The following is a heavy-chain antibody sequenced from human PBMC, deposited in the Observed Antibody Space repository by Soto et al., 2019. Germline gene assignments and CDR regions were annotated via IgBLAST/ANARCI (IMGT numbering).Heavy chain of an antibody. CDR1: GGTFSSYA. CDR2: IIPIFGTA. V-gene: IGHV1-69*12. CDR3: ATLIMEQIAVAGRVDY. D-gene: IGHD6-19*01. J-gene: IGHJ4*02. Sequence: QVQLVQSGAEVKKPGSSVKVSCKASGGTFSSYAISWVRQAPGQGLEWMGGIIPIFGTANYAQKFQGRVTITADESTSXDYMELSSLISEDTAVYYCATLIMEQIAVAGRVDYWGQGTLVTVSS.